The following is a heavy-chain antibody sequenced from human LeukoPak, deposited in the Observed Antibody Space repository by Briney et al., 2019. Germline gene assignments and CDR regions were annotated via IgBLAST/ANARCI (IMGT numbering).Heavy chain of an antibody. J-gene: IGHJ4*02. D-gene: IGHD3-10*01. CDR2: INPNSGGT. V-gene: IGHV1-2*02. CDR1: GYTFTGYY. CDR3: ARHWGYYGSGSYHKLDY. Sequence: ASVKVSCKASGYTFTGYYMHWVRQAPGQGLEWMGWINPNSGGTNYAQKFQGRVTMTRDTSISTAYMELSRLRSDDTAVYYCARHWGYYGSGSYHKLDYWGQGTLVTVSS.